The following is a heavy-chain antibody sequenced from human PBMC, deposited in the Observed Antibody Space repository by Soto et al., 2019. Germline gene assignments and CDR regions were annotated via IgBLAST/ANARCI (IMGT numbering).Heavy chain of an antibody. CDR2: INHSGST. CDR3: ARDSSAWHWYFDL. V-gene: IGHV4-34*01. D-gene: IGHD6-19*01. CDR1: GGSFSGYY. J-gene: IGHJ2*01. Sequence: SETLSLTCAVYGGSFSGYYWSWIRQPPGKGLEWIGEINHSGSTNYNPSLKSRVTPDTSKNQLSLQLNSVTPEDTAVYFCARDSSAWHWYFDLWGRGTLVTVSS.